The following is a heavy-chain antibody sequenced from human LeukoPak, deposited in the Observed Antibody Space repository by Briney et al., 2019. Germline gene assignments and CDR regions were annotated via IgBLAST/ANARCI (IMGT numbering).Heavy chain of an antibody. D-gene: IGHD3-10*01. Sequence: GGSLRLSYAASGFTFTSSAMSWVRQAPGKGLEWVSGISGSGGSTYYADSVKGRFTISRDNSKNTLYLQMNSLRAEDTAVYYCANRYGSGSYYDYWGQGTLVTVSS. CDR1: GFTFTSSA. CDR2: ISGSGGST. CDR3: ANRYGSGSYYDY. V-gene: IGHV3-23*01. J-gene: IGHJ4*02.